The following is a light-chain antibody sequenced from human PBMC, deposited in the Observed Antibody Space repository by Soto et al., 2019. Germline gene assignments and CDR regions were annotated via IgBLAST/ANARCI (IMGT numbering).Light chain of an antibody. Sequence: SVLTQPPPAPGAPGQSVPISFTGTSIDVGGYNYVSWYQQHPGKAPKLMIYEVSKRPSGVPDRFSGSKSGNTASLTVSGLQAEDEADYYCSSYAGSNNYVFGTGTKVTV. J-gene: IGLJ1*01. CDR1: SIDVGGYNY. CDR3: SSYAGSNNYV. CDR2: EVS. V-gene: IGLV2-8*01.